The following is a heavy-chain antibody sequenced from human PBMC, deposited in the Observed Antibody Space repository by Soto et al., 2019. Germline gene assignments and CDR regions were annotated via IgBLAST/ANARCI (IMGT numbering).Heavy chain of an antibody. CDR3: IQSRCGGDCLQSYASYYYYGMDV. CDR1: AFTLSTGGVG. D-gene: IGHD2-21*02. Sequence: QITLKESGPTLVKPTQTLTLTCTFSAFTLSTGGVGVGWIRQPPGKALEWLALSYWDDDKRYSPSLRSRLTITKDTSKNQVVLTMTNMDPVDTATYYCIQSRCGGDCLQSYASYYYYGMDVWGQGTTVTVS. CDR2: SYWDDDK. J-gene: IGHJ6*02. V-gene: IGHV2-5*02.